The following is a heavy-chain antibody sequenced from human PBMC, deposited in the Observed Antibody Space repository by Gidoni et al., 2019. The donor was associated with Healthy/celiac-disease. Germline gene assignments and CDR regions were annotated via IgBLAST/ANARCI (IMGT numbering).Heavy chain of an antibody. V-gene: IGHV3-30*02. CDR1: GFTFSSYG. Sequence: QVQLVESGGGVVQPGRSLRLSCAASGFTFSSYGMPWVRQAPGKGLEWVAFIRYDGSNKYYADSVKGRFTISRDNSKNTLYLQMNSLRAEDTAVYYCAKDEVRTGYYDSSGYYYPRLNWFDPWGQGTLVTVSS. CDR2: IRYDGSNK. CDR3: AKDEVRTGYYDSSGYYYPRLNWFDP. J-gene: IGHJ5*02. D-gene: IGHD3-22*01.